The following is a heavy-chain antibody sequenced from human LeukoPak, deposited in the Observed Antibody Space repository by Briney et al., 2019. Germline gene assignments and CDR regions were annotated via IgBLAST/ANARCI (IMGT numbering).Heavy chain of an antibody. D-gene: IGHD1-1*01. Sequence: GGSLRLSCAASGFTFTNYAMSWVRQAPGKGLEWISGISNTGDSTYYADSVKARFTISRDNSKNTLYLQMNSLRAEDTAIYYCARVWRGNYYDYWGQGTLVTASS. CDR3: ARVWRGNYYDY. J-gene: IGHJ4*02. V-gene: IGHV3-23*01. CDR1: GFTFTNYA. CDR2: ISNTGDST.